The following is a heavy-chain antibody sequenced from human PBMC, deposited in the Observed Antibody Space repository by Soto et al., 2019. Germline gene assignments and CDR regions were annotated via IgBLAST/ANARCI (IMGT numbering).Heavy chain of an antibody. CDR1: GFTVSSNY. D-gene: IGHD5-18*01. J-gene: IGHJ4*02. CDR2: IYSGGSA. Sequence: EVQLVESGGGLVQPGGSLRLSCAASGFTVSSNYMSWVRQAPGKGLEWVSVIYSGGSAYYADSVKGRFTISRDNSKNTLYLHMNSLRAQDTAVYYCARHGYSYGGDYFDYWGQGTLVSVSS. V-gene: IGHV3-66*04. CDR3: ARHGYSYGGDYFDY.